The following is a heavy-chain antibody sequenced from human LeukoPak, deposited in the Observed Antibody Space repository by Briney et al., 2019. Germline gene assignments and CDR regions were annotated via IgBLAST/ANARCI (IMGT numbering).Heavy chain of an antibody. D-gene: IGHD3-22*01. CDR1: GFTFSSYA. J-gene: IGHJ4*02. CDR2: ISGSGGST. Sequence: PGGSLRLSCAASGFTFSSYAMSWVRQAPGKGLEWVSAISGSGGSTYYADSVKGRFTISRDNSKNTLYLQMNSLRAEDTAVYYCASSPPRYYDSSGLDYWGQGTLVTVSS. V-gene: IGHV3-23*01. CDR3: ASSPPRYYDSSGLDY.